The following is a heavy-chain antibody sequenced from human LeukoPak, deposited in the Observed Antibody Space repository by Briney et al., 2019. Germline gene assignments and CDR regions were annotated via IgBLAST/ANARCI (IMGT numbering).Heavy chain of an antibody. Sequence: SETLSLTCAVYGGSFSGYYWSWIRQPPGKGLEWIGEINHSGSTNYNPSLESRVTISVDTSKNQFSLKLSSVTAADTAVYYCARGGIAAAGTLPDYFDYWGQGTLVTVSS. CDR2: INHSGST. CDR3: ARGGIAAAGTLPDYFDY. J-gene: IGHJ4*02. V-gene: IGHV4-34*01. D-gene: IGHD6-13*01. CDR1: GGSFSGYY.